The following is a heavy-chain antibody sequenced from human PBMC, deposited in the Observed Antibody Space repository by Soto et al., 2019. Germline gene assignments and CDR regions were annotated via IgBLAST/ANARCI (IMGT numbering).Heavy chain of an antibody. V-gene: IGHV3-13*05. J-gene: IGHJ6*02. CDR2: IGAARDP. CDR1: GFTFSNFD. Sequence: GGSLRLSCATSGFTFSNFDMHWVRQVPGKGLEWVSAIGAARDPYYLGSVKGRFTISRENAKNSVYLQMNDLRAGDSAVYYCARAYTGRLPRRADYYYAIDVWGQGTTVTVSS. CDR3: ARAYTGRLPRRADYYYAIDV. D-gene: IGHD2-2*02.